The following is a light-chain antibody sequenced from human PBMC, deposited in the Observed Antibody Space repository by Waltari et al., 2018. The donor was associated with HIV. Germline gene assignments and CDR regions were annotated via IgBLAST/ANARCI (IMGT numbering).Light chain of an antibody. J-gene: IGLJ2*01. Sequence: SYDLTQPPSVSVSLGQTARITCSGDALGGQSVCWYQQRPGQSPVMVIFQDSERPSGIPERFSGSNSGNTATLTISGTQAMDEAAYYCQAWDINTAVFGGGTKLTVL. CDR3: QAWDINTAV. CDR1: ALGGQS. CDR2: QDS. V-gene: IGLV3-1*01.